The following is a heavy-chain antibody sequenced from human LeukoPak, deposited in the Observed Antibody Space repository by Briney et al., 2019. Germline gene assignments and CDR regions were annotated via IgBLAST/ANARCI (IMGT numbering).Heavy chain of an antibody. CDR1: GGSISSYY. V-gene: IGHV4-59*12. CDR2: IYYSGST. CDR3: ARDDCSSTSCPYYYGMDV. D-gene: IGHD2-2*01. J-gene: IGHJ6*02. Sequence: SETLSLTCTVSGGSISSYYWSWIRQPPGKGLEWIGYIYYSGSTNYNPSLKSRVNISVDTSKNQFSLKLSSVTAADTAVYYCARDDCSSTSCPYYYGMDVWGQGTTVTVSS.